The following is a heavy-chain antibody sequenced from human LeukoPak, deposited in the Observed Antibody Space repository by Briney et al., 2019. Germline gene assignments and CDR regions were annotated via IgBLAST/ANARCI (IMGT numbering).Heavy chain of an antibody. J-gene: IGHJ4*02. V-gene: IGHV3-23*01. CDR1: GFTFSSYT. Sequence: GGSLRLSCTASGFTFSSYTMSWVRQAPGKGLEWVSTITTGGPNTYYADSVKGRFTVSRDDSKNTLYLQMNSLRAEDTAVYYCAKRGVSEVAGYYFDYWGQGTLVTVSS. CDR3: AKRGVSEVAGYYFDY. D-gene: IGHD6-19*01. CDR2: ITTGGPNT.